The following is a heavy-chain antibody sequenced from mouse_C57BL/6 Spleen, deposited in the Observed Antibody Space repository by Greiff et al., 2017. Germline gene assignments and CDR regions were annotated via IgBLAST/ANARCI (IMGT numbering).Heavy chain of an antibody. V-gene: IGHV1-82*01. CDR2: FYPGAGDT. CDR1: GYAFSSSW. Sequence: VQLVESGPELVKPGASVKISCKASGYAFSSSWMNWVKQRPGKGLEWIGRFYPGAGDTNYNGKFKGKATLTADKSSSTAYMQLSSLTSEDSAVYVCAKITTVVAGDAMDYWGQGTSVTVSS. J-gene: IGHJ4*01. CDR3: AKITTVVAGDAMDY. D-gene: IGHD1-1*01.